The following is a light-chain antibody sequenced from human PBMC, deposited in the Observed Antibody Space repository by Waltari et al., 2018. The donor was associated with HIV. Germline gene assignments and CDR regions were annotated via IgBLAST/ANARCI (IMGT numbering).Light chain of an antibody. CDR1: TRDFGPYNF. CDR3: STHTADDTLA. V-gene: IGLV2-14*03. J-gene: IGLJ3*02. Sequence: QSALTQPASVSGSPGQSVTISCPGTTRDFGPYNFVSWYQQHPGNVPKVLIYQITSRPSGVPHRFSASRSGNTASLTISGLQAEDEAVYYCSTHTADDTLAFGGGTKLTVL. CDR2: QIT.